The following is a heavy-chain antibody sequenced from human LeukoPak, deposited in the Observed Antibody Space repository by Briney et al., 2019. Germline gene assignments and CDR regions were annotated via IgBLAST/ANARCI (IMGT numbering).Heavy chain of an antibody. CDR3: ARDYGGNSHAYFDY. CDR2: ISGYNGNT. D-gene: IGHD4-23*01. J-gene: IGHJ4*02. CDR1: GYTFANYG. Sequence: GASVKASCKASGYTFANYGIIWVRQAAGQGPEWMGWISGYNGNTKYPQNLQGRVTMTTDTSTNTAYMELRSLMSDDTAVYYCARDYGGNSHAYFDYWGQGTLVTVSS. V-gene: IGHV1-18*01.